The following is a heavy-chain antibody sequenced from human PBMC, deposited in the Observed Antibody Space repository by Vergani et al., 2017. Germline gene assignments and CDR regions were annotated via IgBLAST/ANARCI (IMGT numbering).Heavy chain of an antibody. CDR3: ARDRKYDYVWGSYRRRGFDY. CDR2: ISAYNGNT. J-gene: IGHJ4*02. CDR1: GYTFTSYG. Sequence: QVQLVQSGAEVKKPGASVKVSCKASGYTFTSYGISWVRQAPGQGLEWMGWISAYNGNTNYAQKLQGRVTMTTDTSTSTAYMELRSLRSDDTAVYYCARDRKYDYVWGSYRRRGFDYWGQGTLVTVSS. D-gene: IGHD3-16*02. V-gene: IGHV1-18*01.